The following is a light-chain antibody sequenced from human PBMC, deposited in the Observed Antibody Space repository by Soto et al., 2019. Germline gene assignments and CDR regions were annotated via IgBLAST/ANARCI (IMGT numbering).Light chain of an antibody. J-gene: IGKJ5*01. CDR1: QSISNNF. CDR3: QQYGGSLLT. V-gene: IGKV3-20*01. Sequence: EIVLTQSPCTLSLSQEERTTLSCRASQSISNNFLAWYQQKPGQAPRLLIYVASSRASGIPDRFSGSGSGTDFTLTISKLEPEDFAVYYCQQYGGSLLTFGQGTRLEIK. CDR2: VAS.